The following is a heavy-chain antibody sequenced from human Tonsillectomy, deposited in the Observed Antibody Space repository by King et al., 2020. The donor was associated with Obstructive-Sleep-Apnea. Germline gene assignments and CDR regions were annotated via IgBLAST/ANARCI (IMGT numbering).Heavy chain of an antibody. Sequence: QLVQSGGGVVQPGRSLRLSCAASGFTFSSYGMHWVRQAPGKGLEWVAVISYDGSNKYYADSVKGRFTISRDNSKNTLYLQMNSLRAEDTAVYYCAKGHEYYDILTDIDYWGQGTLVTVSS. CDR3: AKGHEYYDILTDIDY. D-gene: IGHD3-9*01. V-gene: IGHV3-30*18. CDR1: GFTFSSYG. CDR2: ISYDGSNK. J-gene: IGHJ4*02.